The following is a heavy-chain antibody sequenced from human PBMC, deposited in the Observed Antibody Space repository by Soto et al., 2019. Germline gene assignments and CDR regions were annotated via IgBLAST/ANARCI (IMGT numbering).Heavy chain of an antibody. CDR2: INHNTNT. D-gene: IGHD6-19*01. Sequence: SETLSLTCAVYGGSFSDTYWNWFRQPPGKGLEWIGEINHNTNTIYNPSLTSRVTISVDTSKNHFSLKLTSVTAADTAVYYCARHLVVVAGTKARIRQTDKWGEGTLVTVSS. J-gene: IGHJ4*02. CDR1: GGSFSDTY. V-gene: IGHV4-34*01. CDR3: ARHLVVVAGTKARIRQTDK.